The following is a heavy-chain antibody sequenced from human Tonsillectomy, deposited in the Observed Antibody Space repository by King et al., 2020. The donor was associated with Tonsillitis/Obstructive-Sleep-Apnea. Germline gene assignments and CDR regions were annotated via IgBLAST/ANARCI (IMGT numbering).Heavy chain of an antibody. CDR1: GYTFTNYA. V-gene: IGHV7-4-1*02. Sequence: VQLVESGSELKKPGASVKVSCKASGYTFTNYAMNWMRQAPGQGLEWMGWINTNTGNPTYAQDFTGRFVFSLDTSVSTAYLQISSLKAEDTAVYYCARGQEEGRFDPWGQGTLVTVAS. J-gene: IGHJ5*02. CDR2: INTNTGNP. CDR3: ARGQEEGRFDP.